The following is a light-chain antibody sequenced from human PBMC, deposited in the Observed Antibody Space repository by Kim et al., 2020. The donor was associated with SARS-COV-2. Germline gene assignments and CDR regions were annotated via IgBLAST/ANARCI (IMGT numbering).Light chain of an antibody. CDR3: QQTNDWPPLT. CDR2: DAT. J-gene: IGKJ1*01. CDR1: QCINNR. Sequence: TPGESASLCCKASQCINNRLVWYQHKPGQAPRLLIYDATTRATGVPARFIGSGSATDFTLSISSLQSEDFAGYYCQQTNDWPPLTFGQGTKVDI. V-gene: IGKV3-15*01.